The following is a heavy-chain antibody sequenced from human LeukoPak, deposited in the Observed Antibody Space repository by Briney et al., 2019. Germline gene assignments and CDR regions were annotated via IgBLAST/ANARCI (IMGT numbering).Heavy chain of an antibody. Sequence: GGSLRLSCAASGFTVSSNYMSWVRQAPGKGLEWVSVIYSGGSTYYADSVKGRFTISRDNSKNTLYLQMNSLRAEDTAVYYCARDSHSGSYYDPWGQGTLVTVSS. CDR2: IYSGGST. CDR1: GFTVSSNY. J-gene: IGHJ5*02. D-gene: IGHD1-26*01. V-gene: IGHV3-66*02. CDR3: ARDSHSGSYYDP.